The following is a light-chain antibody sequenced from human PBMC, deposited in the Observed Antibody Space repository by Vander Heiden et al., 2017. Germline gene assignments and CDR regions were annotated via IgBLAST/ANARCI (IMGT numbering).Light chain of an antibody. Sequence: QMTQSPSSLSASVGDRVTITCQASQDISNYLNWYQQKPGKAPKLLIYDASNLETGVPSRFSGSGSGTDFTLTISSLQPEDIATYYCQKYENLPLTFGGGTKVEIK. CDR1: QDISNY. V-gene: IGKV1-33*01. J-gene: IGKJ4*01. CDR3: QKYENLPLT. CDR2: DAS.